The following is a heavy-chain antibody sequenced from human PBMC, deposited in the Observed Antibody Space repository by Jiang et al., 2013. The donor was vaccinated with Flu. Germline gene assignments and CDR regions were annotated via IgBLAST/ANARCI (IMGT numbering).Heavy chain of an antibody. CDR1: GGTFSSYA. V-gene: IGHV1-69*04. D-gene: IGHD6-19*01. CDR3: ARGVGIAVAGPANIDY. J-gene: IGHJ4*02. Sequence: SGAEVKKPGSSVKVSCKASGGTFSSYAISWVRQAPGQGLEWMGRIIPILGIANYAQKFQGRVTITADKSTSTAYMELSSLRSEDTAVYYCARGVGIAVAGPANIDYWGQGTLVTVSS. CDR2: IIPILGIA.